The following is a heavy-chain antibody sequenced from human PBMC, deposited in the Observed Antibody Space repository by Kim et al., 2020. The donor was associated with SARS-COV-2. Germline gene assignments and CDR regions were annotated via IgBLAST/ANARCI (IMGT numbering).Heavy chain of an antibody. CDR2: ITADGSGT. D-gene: IGHD3-10*01. V-gene: IGHV3-74*01. Sequence: GGSLRLSCAASGFPFSNYWMDWVRQAPGKGLEWVSRITADGSGTVYADSVKGRFTISRDNAKNTLDLLMNSLRAEDTAVYYCAEVRRFDYWGQGRLVTVS. CDR3: AEVRRFDY. CDR1: GFPFSNYW. J-gene: IGHJ4*02.